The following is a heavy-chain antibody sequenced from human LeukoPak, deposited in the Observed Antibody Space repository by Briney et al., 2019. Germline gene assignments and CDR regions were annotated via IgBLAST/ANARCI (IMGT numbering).Heavy chain of an antibody. D-gene: IGHD6-19*01. CDR1: EYTFTSYY. CDR2: INPSGGST. V-gene: IGHV1-46*01. J-gene: IGHJ4*02. CDR3: ARVMAGTALLDY. Sequence: RASVKVSCKASEYTFTSYYMHWVRQAPGQGLEWMGIINPSGGSTSYAQKFQGRVTMTRDTSTSTVYMELSILRCEDTAVYYCARVMAGTALLDYWGQGTLVTVSS.